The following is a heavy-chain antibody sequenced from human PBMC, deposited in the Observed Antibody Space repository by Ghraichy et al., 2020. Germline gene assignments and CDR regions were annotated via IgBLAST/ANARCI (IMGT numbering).Heavy chain of an antibody. Sequence: ASVKVSCKASGYTFTGYYMHWVRQASGQGLEWMGRINPNSGGTNYAQKFQGRVTMTRDTSISTAYMELSRLRSDDTAVYYCARDPKIKDIVAHAPGVWGQGLPFTVPS. D-gene: IGHD5-12*01. CDR2: INPNSGGT. J-gene: IGHJ6*02. CDR1: GYTFTGYY. V-gene: IGHV1-2*06. CDR3: ARDPKIKDIVAHAPGV.